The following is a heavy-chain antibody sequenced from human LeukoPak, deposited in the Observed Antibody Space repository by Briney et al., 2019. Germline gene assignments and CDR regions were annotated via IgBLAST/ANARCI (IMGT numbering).Heavy chain of an antibody. CDR2: ISYDGSNK. CDR3: ASFDLVPGLFPHYFDY. V-gene: IGHV3-30*03. Sequence: GGSLRLSCAASGFTFSSYGMHWVRQAPGKGLEWVAVISYDGSNKYYADSVKGRFTISRDNAKNSLYLQMNSLRAEDTAVYYCASFDLVPGLFPHYFDYWGQGTLVTVS. CDR1: GFTFSSYG. D-gene: IGHD6-6*01. J-gene: IGHJ4*02.